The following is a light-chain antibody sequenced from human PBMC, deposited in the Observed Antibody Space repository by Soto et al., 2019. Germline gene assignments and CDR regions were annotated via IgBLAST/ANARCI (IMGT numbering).Light chain of an antibody. CDR2: DAS. V-gene: IGKV1-13*02. Sequence: AIQLTQSPSSLSASVGDRVTITCRASQGIRSALAWYQQKPGKAPKLLIYDASTLESGVPSRFSGSGSGTYFTLAISSLQPEDFASYYCQQFNSYPVTFGGGSKVEIK. CDR3: QQFNSYPVT. CDR1: QGIRSA. J-gene: IGKJ4*01.